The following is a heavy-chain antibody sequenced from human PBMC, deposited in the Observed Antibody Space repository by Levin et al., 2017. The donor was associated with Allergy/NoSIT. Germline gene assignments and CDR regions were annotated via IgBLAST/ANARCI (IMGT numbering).Heavy chain of an antibody. CDR3: ARQGYDADISMTDDY. J-gene: IGHJ4*02. CDR2: IYPGNSDT. D-gene: IGHD5-18*01. CDR1: GYSFTKYW. V-gene: IGHV5-51*01. Sequence: GESLKISCEGSGYSFTKYWIGWVRQKPGKGLEWMGIIYPGNSDTSYSPSFQGQVTISVDKSSRTAYLQWSSLKAADTAMYYCARQGYDADISMTDDYWGQGTLVTVSS.